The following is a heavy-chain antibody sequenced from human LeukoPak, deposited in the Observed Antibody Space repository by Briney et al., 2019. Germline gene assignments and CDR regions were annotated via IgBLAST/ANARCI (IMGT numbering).Heavy chain of an antibody. J-gene: IGHJ5*02. V-gene: IGHV1-18*01. CDR3: AREVDGVTILGVVRWFDP. Sequence: ASVKVSCKASGYTFTSYGISWVRQAPGQGLEWMGWISAYNGNTNYAQKLQGRVTMTTDTSTSTAYMELRSLRSDDTAVYYCAREVDGVTILGVVRWFDPWGQGTLVTVSS. D-gene: IGHD3-3*01. CDR1: GYTFTSYG. CDR2: ISAYNGNT.